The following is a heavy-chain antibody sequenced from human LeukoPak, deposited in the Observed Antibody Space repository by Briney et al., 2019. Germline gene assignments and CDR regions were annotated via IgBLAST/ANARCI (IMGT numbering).Heavy chain of an antibody. CDR1: GDIVSSNSAA. Sequence: SQTLSLTCAISGDIVSSNSAAWNWIRQSPSRGLEWLGRTYYRSKWYYDYAVAVKSRISINPDTSKNQFSLQLSSVTPEDTAVYYCARDPVGGSTIFDYWGQGTLVTVSS. CDR2: TYYRSKWYY. D-gene: IGHD1-26*01. CDR3: ARDPVGGSTIFDY. J-gene: IGHJ4*02. V-gene: IGHV6-1*01.